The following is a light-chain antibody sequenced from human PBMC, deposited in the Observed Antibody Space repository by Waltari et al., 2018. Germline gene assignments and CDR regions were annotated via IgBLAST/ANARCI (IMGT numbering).Light chain of an antibody. V-gene: IGLV1-44*01. CDR2: RND. CDR1: SPNIGYNI. J-gene: IGLJ2*01. Sequence: QSVLTQPPLASATPGQRVTISRSGSSPNIGYNIVNWYRQVPGTTPKLLVYRNDQRPSGVPDRFSGSKSGTSASLAISGLRSEDEADYFCAAWDDSLNGHWEFGGGTKLTVL. CDR3: AAWDDSLNGHWE.